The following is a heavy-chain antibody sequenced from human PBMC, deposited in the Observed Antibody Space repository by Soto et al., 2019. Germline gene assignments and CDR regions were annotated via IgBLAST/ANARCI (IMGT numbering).Heavy chain of an antibody. Sequence: QVQLVESGGGVVQPGRSLRLSCAASGFTFSSYGMHWVRQAPGKGLEWVAVISYDGSNKYYADSVKGRFTISRDNSKNTLHLQMNSLRAEDTAVYYCAKGGPRSQDVTVDNDYWGQGTLVTVSS. CDR3: AKGGPRSQDVTVDNDY. CDR1: GFTFSSYG. J-gene: IGHJ4*02. CDR2: ISYDGSNK. D-gene: IGHD2-21*02. V-gene: IGHV3-30*18.